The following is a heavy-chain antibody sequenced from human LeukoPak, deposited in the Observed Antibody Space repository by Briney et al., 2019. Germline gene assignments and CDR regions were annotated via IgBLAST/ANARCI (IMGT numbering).Heavy chain of an antibody. Sequence: GGSLRLSCAASGFTFSDYYMSWIRQAPGKGPEWVSYISNSGSIIKYADSVKGRFTISRDNSKNTLYLQMNSLRAEDTAVYYCAKDLTTPGYDSSGLDYWGQGTLVTASS. J-gene: IGHJ4*02. D-gene: IGHD3-22*01. V-gene: IGHV3-11*04. CDR1: GFTFSDYY. CDR2: ISNSGSII. CDR3: AKDLTTPGYDSSGLDY.